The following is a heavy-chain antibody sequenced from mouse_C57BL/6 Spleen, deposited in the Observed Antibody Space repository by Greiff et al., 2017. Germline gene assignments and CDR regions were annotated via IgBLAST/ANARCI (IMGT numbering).Heavy chain of an antibody. V-gene: IGHV3-6*01. Sequence: EVKLQESGPGLVKPSQSLSLTCSFTGYSITSGYYWNWIRQFPGNKLEWMGYISYDGSNNYNPSLKNRISITRDTSKNQFFLKLNSVTTEDTATYYCARDDYYGSSYGYWGQGTTLTVSS. CDR2: ISYDGSN. CDR3: ARDDYYGSSYGY. CDR1: GYSITSGYY. D-gene: IGHD1-1*01. J-gene: IGHJ2*01.